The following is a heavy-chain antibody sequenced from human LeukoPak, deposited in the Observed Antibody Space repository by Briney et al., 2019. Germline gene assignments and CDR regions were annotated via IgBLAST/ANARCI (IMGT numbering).Heavy chain of an antibody. CDR2: IKGDGSTA. V-gene: IGHV3-74*01. CDR1: GFTFSNYW. J-gene: IGHJ5*02. Sequence: GGSLRLSCAASGFTFSNYWMNWVRQAPGKGLVWISRIKGDGSTATYADSVKGRFSISRDNAKNTLYLQMNSLRAEDTAVYYCAKSDWFDPWGQGTLVTVSS. CDR3: AKSDWFDP.